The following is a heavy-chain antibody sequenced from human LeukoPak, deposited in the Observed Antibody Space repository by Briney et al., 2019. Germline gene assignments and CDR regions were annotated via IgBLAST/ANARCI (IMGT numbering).Heavy chain of an antibody. D-gene: IGHD3-22*01. CDR3: ARDYTMIVVEPYFDY. V-gene: IGHV3-21*01. CDR2: ISSSSSYI. J-gene: IGHJ4*02. CDR1: GLTFGRYS. Sequence: PGGSLRLSCAASGLTFGRYSMNWVRQAPGKGLEWVSSISSSSSYIYYADSAKRRFTISRDNDKNSLYLQMHSLRAEETAVYYCARDYTMIVVEPYFDYWGQGTLVTVSS.